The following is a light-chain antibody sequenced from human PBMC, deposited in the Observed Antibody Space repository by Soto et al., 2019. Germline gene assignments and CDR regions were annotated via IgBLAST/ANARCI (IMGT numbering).Light chain of an antibody. CDR3: QQYNNWPLT. V-gene: IGKV3-15*01. Sequence: ETVMTQSPATLSASPGESATLSCRASQSVNSDLAWYQQIPGQAPRLLIYSASTGATGGPARFSGSGSGTEFTLTISSLQSGDFAIYYCQQYNNWPLTFGGGTKVEI. CDR1: QSVNSD. CDR2: SAS. J-gene: IGKJ4*01.